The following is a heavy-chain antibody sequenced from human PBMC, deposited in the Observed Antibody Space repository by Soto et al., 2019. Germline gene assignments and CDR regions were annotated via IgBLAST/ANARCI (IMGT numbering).Heavy chain of an antibody. CDR2: ISGSGGST. V-gene: IGHV3-23*01. CDR3: AKDLRFLEWFPHDY. J-gene: IGHJ4*02. CDR1: GFTFSSYA. Sequence: GGSLRLSCAASGFTFSSYAMSWVRQATGKGLEWVSAISGSGGSTYYADSVKDRFTISRDNSKNTLYLQMNSLRAEDTAVYYCAKDLRFLEWFPHDYWGQGTLVTVSS. D-gene: IGHD3-3*01.